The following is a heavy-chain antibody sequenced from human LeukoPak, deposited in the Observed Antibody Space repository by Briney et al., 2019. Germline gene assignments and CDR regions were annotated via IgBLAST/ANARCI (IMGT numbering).Heavy chain of an antibody. CDR2: IKQDGSEK. CDR3: ARDSTITTPSLYYYGMDV. J-gene: IGHJ6*02. V-gene: IGHV3-7*01. D-gene: IGHD5/OR15-5a*01. CDR1: GFTLSSYW. Sequence: GGSLRLSCAVPGFTLSSYWIGWVRQAPGKGVEWVDSIKQDGSEKYYVDSVKGRFTISRDNAKNSLYLQMNSLRAEDTAVYYCARDSTITTPSLYYYGMDVWGQGTTVTVSS.